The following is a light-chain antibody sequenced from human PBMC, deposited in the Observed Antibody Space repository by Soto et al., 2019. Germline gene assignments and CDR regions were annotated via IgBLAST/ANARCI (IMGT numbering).Light chain of an antibody. CDR1: QSVSTN. V-gene: IGKV3D-15*01. CDR3: QQYDNWLGT. CDR2: DAS. Sequence: EIVMTQSPATLSVSPGESGTLYCRASQSVSTNLAWYQQTPGQAPRLLIFDASARATGIPARFSGSGSGTEFTLTISSLQSEDFAVYYCQQYDNWLGTFGQGTKVEVK. J-gene: IGKJ1*01.